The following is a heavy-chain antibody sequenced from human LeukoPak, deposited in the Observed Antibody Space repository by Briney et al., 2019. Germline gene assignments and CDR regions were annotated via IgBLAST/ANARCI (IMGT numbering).Heavy chain of an antibody. CDR1: GFTFSSYA. D-gene: IGHD5-24*01. J-gene: IGHJ4*02. CDR2: ISGSGGST. CDR3: AKDRDCYYWKWAY. V-gene: IGHV3-23*01. Sequence: GGSLRLSCAASGFTFSSYALSWVRQAPGKGLEWVSAISGSGGSTYYADSVKGRFTISRNNSKNTLYLQMNGLRAEDTAGYYCAKDRDCYYWKWAYWGQGTLVTVPS.